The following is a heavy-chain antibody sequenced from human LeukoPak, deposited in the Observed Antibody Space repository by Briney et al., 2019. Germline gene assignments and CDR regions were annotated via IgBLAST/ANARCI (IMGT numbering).Heavy chain of an antibody. D-gene: IGHD3-22*01. CDR1: GFTFSNAW. Sequence: GGSLRLSCAASGFTFSNAWMSWVRQAPGKGLEWVGRIKSKTDGGTTDYAAPVKGRFTIPRDDSKNTLYLQMNSLKTEDTAVYYCTTGPQYYYDSSGYRQGYWGQGTLVTVSS. V-gene: IGHV3-15*01. CDR3: TTGPQYYYDSSGYRQGY. CDR2: IKSKTDGGTT. J-gene: IGHJ4*02.